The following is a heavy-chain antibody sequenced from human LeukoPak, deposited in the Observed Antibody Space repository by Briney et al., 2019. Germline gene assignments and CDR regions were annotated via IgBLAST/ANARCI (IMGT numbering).Heavy chain of an antibody. CDR3: ARDRTAASSAAGTKKRDY. CDR1: GFTFSSYS. V-gene: IGHV3-21*01. D-gene: IGHD6-13*01. CDR2: ISSSSSYI. Sequence: GGSLRLSCAASGFTFSSYSMNWVRQAPGKGLEWVSSISSSSSYIYYADSVKGRFTISRDNAKNSLYLQMNSLRAEDTAVYYCARDRTAASSAAGTKKRDYWGQGTLVTVSS. J-gene: IGHJ4*02.